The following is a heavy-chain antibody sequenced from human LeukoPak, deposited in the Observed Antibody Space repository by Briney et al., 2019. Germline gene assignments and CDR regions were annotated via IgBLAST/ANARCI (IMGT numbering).Heavy chain of an antibody. D-gene: IGHD2-8*01. CDR1: GYTFTSYG. CDR3: ARDTLPIGPLIYGMDV. V-gene: IGHV1-18*01. J-gene: IGHJ6*02. CDR2: ISAYNGNT. Sequence: EASVKVSCKASGYTFTSYGISWVRQAPGQGLEWMGWISAYNGNTNYAQKLQGRVTMTTDTSTSTAYMELRSLRSDDTAVYYCARDTLPIGPLIYGMDVWGQGTTVTVSS.